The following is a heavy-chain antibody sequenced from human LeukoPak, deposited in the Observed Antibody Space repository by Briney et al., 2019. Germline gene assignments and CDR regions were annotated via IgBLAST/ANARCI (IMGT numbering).Heavy chain of an antibody. CDR1: GSSISSYH. Sequence: PSETLSLTCTVSGSSISSYHWTWIRQPAGKGLEWIGRLSASGSTNFNPSLKSRVTISGDKTKKQFSLKLSSVTAADTAVYYCARDAGGAAQFDPWGQGILVTVSS. CDR2: LSASGST. V-gene: IGHV4-4*07. D-gene: IGHD6-13*01. CDR3: ARDAGGAAQFDP. J-gene: IGHJ5*02.